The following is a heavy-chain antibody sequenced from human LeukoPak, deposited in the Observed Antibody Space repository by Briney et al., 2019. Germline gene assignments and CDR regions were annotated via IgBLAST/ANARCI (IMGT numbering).Heavy chain of an antibody. J-gene: IGHJ3*02. CDR3: ARALDYGDSFDI. V-gene: IGHV1-18*01. D-gene: IGHD4-17*01. CDR1: GYTFTSYG. Sequence: ASVKVSCTASGYTFTSYGISWVRQAPGQGLEWMGWISAYNGNTNYAQKLQGRVTMTTDTSTSTAYMELRSLRSDDTAVYYCARALDYGDSFDIWGQGTMVTVSS. CDR2: ISAYNGNT.